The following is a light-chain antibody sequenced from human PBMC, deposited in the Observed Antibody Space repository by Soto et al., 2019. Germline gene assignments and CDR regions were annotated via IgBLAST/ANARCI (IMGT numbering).Light chain of an antibody. J-gene: IGLJ1*01. CDR3: SSYTSSDTYV. CDR1: SSDVGGYNY. Sequence: QSVLTQPASVSGSPGQSITISCTGTSSDVGGYNYVSWYQQHPGEAPKLMIYEVSNQPSGVSNRFSGSRSGNTASLTISGLQAEDEADYYCSSYTSSDTYVFGTGTKVTVL. V-gene: IGLV2-14*01. CDR2: EVS.